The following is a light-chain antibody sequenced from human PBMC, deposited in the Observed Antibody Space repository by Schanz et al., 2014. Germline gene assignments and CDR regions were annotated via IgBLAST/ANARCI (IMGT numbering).Light chain of an antibody. CDR1: QSVSSY. CDR3: QQYNNWHPEHT. CDR2: GAS. V-gene: IGKV3-15*01. Sequence: EIVLTQSPATLSLSPGERATLSCRASQSVSSYLGWYQQKPGQAPRLLIYGASTRATGIPARFSGSGSGTEFTLTISSQQSEDFAVYFCQQYNNWHPEHTFGGGTKVELK. J-gene: IGKJ4*01.